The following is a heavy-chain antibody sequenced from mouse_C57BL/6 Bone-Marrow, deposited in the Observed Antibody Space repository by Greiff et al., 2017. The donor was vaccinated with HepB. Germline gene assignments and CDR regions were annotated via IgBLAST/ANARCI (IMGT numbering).Heavy chain of an antibody. CDR1: GYTFTSYW. V-gene: IGHV1-55*01. D-gene: IGHD2-1*01. Sequence: VQLQQPGAELVKPGASVKMSCKASGYTFTSYWITWVKQRPGQGLEWIGDIYPGSSSTNYNEKFKSKATLTVDTSSSTAYMQLSSLTSEDSAVYYCASLYSTTGDWYFDVWGTGTTVTVSS. J-gene: IGHJ1*03. CDR3: ASLYSTTGDWYFDV. CDR2: IYPGSSST.